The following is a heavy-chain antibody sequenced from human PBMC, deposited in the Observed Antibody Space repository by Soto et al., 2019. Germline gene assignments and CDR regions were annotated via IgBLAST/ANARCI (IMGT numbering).Heavy chain of an antibody. CDR2: ISGSGGST. D-gene: IGHD2-15*01. Sequence: DVQLVASGGALIQPGESLRLSCAAFGFTVSGQKYVAWVRQAPGKGLEWVSAISGSGGSTYYADSVKGRFTISRDNSKNTLYLQMNSLRAEDTAVYYCAKRVCSGGSCYSDAFDIWGQGTMVTVSS. J-gene: IGHJ3*02. V-gene: IGHV3-23*04. CDR3: AKRVCSGGSCYSDAFDI. CDR1: GFTVSGQKY.